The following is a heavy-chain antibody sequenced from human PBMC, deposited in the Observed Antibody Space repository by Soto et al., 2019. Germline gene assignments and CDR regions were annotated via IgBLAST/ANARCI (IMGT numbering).Heavy chain of an antibody. CDR3: AREGQSSHCSSTTCYFFGLDV. J-gene: IGHJ6*02. Sequence: EVHLVESGGGLVQPGGSLRLSCAASGFTFNKYWMTWVRQAPGKGLEWVANIKEDGGEHYYADSVKGRITISRDNAKNSLFLQLSSLGTEDTATYYCAREGQSSHCSSTTCYFFGLDVWGQGTTVTVS. CDR2: IKEDGGEH. D-gene: IGHD2-2*01. CDR1: GFTFNKYW. V-gene: IGHV3-7*01.